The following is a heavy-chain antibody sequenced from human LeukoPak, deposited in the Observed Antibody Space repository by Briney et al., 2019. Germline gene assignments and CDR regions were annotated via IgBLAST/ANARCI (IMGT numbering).Heavy chain of an antibody. CDR2: IYPGDSET. V-gene: IGHV5-51*01. Sequence: RRGESLKISCKGSGYRFTNYWIGWVRQMPGKGLEWMGIIYPGDSETRYSPSFQGQVTISADKSISTAYLQWSSLKASDTAMYYCARRRDLYSGSYYPFDYWGQGTLVTVSS. J-gene: IGHJ4*02. CDR1: GYRFTNYW. CDR3: ARRRDLYSGSYYPFDY. D-gene: IGHD1-26*01.